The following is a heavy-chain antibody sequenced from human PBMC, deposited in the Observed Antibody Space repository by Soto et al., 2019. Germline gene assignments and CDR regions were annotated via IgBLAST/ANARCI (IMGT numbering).Heavy chain of an antibody. CDR1: GYSFTSYW. CDR3: ARQEEYYDSSGYYPSD. V-gene: IGHV5-51*01. D-gene: IGHD3-22*01. J-gene: IGHJ4*02. CDR2: IYPGDSDT. Sequence: HGESLKISCKGSGYSFTSYWIGWVRQMPGKGLEWMGIIYPGDSDTRYSPSFQGQVTISADKSISTAYLQWSSLKASDTAMYYCARQEEYYDSSGYYPSDWGQGTLVTVSS.